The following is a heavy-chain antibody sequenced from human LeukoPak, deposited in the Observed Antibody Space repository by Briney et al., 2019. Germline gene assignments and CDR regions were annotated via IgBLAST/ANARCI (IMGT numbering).Heavy chain of an antibody. D-gene: IGHD3-22*01. V-gene: IGHV3-30-3*01. CDR1: GFTFSSYA. CDR3: TRDGYYYDSDAFDI. CDR2: ISYDGSNK. J-gene: IGHJ3*02. Sequence: GGSLRLSCAASGFTFSSYAMHWVRQAPGKGLEWVAVISYDGSNKYYADSVKGRFTISRDNSKNTLYLQMNSLRAEDTAVYYCTRDGYYYDSDAFDIWGQGTMVTVSS.